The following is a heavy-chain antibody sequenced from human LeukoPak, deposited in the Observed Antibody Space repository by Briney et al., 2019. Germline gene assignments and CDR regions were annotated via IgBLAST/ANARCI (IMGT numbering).Heavy chain of an antibody. V-gene: IGHV3-21*01. CDR2: ISSSGTYI. CDR1: GFTVSSNY. J-gene: IGHJ4*02. D-gene: IGHD4-23*01. Sequence: PGGSLRLSCAASGFTVSSNYMSWVRQAPGKGLEWVSFISSSGTYIYYADSMKGRFTISRDNAKNSLYLQMNSLRAEDTALYYCARNGGNSDFDYWGQGTLVTVSS. CDR3: ARNGGNSDFDY.